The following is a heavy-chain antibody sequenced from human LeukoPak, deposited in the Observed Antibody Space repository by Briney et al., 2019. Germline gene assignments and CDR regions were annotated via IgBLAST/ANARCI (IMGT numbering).Heavy chain of an antibody. Sequence: PGGSLRLSCAASGFTFNNYWLHWVRQVPGKGLMWVSRINGDGNNVNYADSVKGRFTVSRDNAKNSLYLQMNNLKVEDTAVYYCARAMTTEANDYWGQGTLVTVSS. V-gene: IGHV3-74*01. CDR2: INGDGNNV. CDR1: GFTFNNYW. CDR3: ARAMTTEANDY. D-gene: IGHD4-11*01. J-gene: IGHJ4*02.